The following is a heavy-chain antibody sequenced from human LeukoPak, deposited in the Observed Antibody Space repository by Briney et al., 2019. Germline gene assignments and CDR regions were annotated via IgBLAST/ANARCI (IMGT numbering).Heavy chain of an antibody. CDR1: GFTFDDSA. Sequence: PGGSLRLSCVASGFTFDDSAMHWVRQVVGKGLEWVSGITWNSGGTAYADSVKGRFTISRDNSKNSLYLQMNTLRVEDTALYYCVRRSENYNFDIWGQGTPVTVSS. CDR3: VRRSENYNFDI. V-gene: IGHV3-9*01. CDR2: ITWNSGGT. J-gene: IGHJ3*02. D-gene: IGHD1-7*01.